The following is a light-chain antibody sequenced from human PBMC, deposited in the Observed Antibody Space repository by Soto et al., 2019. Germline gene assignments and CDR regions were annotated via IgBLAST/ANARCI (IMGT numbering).Light chain of an antibody. V-gene: IGKV1-33*01. Sequence: DVQMTQSPSSLAASVGDRVTITCQASQDIGDYVNWYQQKPGKAPNLLIFDASILERGVPSRFSGSGSGTDFTFTIKSLQPEDIATYYCQQYDDLPYTFGQGTQLEIK. CDR1: QDIGDY. CDR2: DAS. CDR3: QQYDDLPYT. J-gene: IGKJ2*01.